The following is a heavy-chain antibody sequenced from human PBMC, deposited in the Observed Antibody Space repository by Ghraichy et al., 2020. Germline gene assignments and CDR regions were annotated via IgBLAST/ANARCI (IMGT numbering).Heavy chain of an antibody. Sequence: LSLTCTVSGGSISSYYWSWIRQPPGKGLEWIGYIYYSGSTNYNPSLKSRVTISVDTSKNQFSLKLSSVTAADTAVYYCARQRGYDPTASDYWGQGTLVTVSS. CDR1: GGSISSYY. CDR3: ARQRGYDPTASDY. CDR2: IYYSGST. D-gene: IGHD3-3*01. J-gene: IGHJ4*02. V-gene: IGHV4-59*08.